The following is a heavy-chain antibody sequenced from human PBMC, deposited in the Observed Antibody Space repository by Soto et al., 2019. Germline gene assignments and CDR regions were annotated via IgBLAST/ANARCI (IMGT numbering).Heavy chain of an antibody. D-gene: IGHD4-4*01. CDR1: GGSISSGAYS. CDR3: ARATTITLYNWFDP. CDR2: MYHTGST. V-gene: IGHV4-30-2*01. J-gene: IGHJ5*02. Sequence: SDTLSLTCAVSGGSISSGAYSWSWIRQPPGKGLEWIGCMYHTGSTYYNPSLKSRVTTSVDRSKNQFSLKLSSVTAADTAVYYCARATTITLYNWFDPWGQGTLVTVS.